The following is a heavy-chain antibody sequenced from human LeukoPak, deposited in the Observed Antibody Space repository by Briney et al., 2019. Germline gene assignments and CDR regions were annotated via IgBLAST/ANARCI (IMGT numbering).Heavy chain of an antibody. V-gene: IGHV1-18*01. CDR2: ISAYNGNT. J-gene: IGHJ5*02. CDR1: GYTFTNYG. CDR3: ARDLSMTTVTKGWFDP. D-gene: IGHD4-11*01. Sequence: ASVKVSCKASGYTFTNYGISWVRQAPGQGLEWMGWISAYNGNTNYAQKLQGRVTMTTDTSTSTAYMELRSLRSDDTAVYYCARDLSMTTVTKGWFDPWGQGTLVTVSS.